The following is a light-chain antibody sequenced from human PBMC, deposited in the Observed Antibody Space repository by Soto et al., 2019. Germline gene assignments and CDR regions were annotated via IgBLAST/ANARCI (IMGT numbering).Light chain of an antibody. CDR3: FSSAGSLYV. CDR2: DVS. J-gene: IGLJ1*01. V-gene: IGLV2-11*01. CDR1: SSDVGGYNY. Sequence: QSALTQPRSVSGSPGQSVTISCTGTSSDVGGYNYVSWYQQHPGKAPKLMIYDVSKRPSGVPDRFSGSKSGNTASLTISGLLAEDEADYYCFSSAGSLYVFGTGTKLSVL.